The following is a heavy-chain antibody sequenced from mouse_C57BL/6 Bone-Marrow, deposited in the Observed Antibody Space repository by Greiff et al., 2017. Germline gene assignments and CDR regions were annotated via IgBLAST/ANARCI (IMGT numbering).Heavy chain of an antibody. CDR2: IDPETGGT. J-gene: IGHJ2*01. CDR1: GYTFTDYE. Sequence: VQLQQSGAELVRPGASVTLSCKASGYTFTDYEMHWVKQTPVHGLEWIGAIDPETGGTAYNQKFKGKAILTADKSSSTAYMELRSLTSEDSAVYYCTRSYSNLDYWGQGTTLTVSS. V-gene: IGHV1-15*01. D-gene: IGHD2-5*01. CDR3: TRSYSNLDY.